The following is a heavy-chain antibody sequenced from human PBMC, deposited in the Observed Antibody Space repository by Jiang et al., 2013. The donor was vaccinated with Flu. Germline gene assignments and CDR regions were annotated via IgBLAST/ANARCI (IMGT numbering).Heavy chain of an antibody. CDR2: MNPNSGNT. J-gene: IGHJ6*02. Sequence: EWMGWMNPNSGNTGYAQKFQGRVTMTRNTSISTAYMELSSLRSEDTAVYYCARSGVVRGFPRYYYYYGMDVWGQGTTVTVSS. D-gene: IGHD3-10*01. CDR3: ARSGVVRGFPRYYYYYGMDV. V-gene: IGHV1-8*01.